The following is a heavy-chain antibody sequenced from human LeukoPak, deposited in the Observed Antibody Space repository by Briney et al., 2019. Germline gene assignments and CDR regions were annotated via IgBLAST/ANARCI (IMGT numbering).Heavy chain of an antibody. CDR1: RFRFSSYS. CDR3: ARPARGVIIQERNWFDP. CDR2: ISYDGSNK. V-gene: IGHV3-30*04. J-gene: IGHJ5*02. Sequence: GRSLRLSCAASRFRFSSYSMHWVRQAPGKGLEWVAVISYDGSNKYYADSVKGRFTISRDNSKNTLYLQMNSLRAEDTAVYYCARPARGVIIQERNWFDPWGQGTLVTVSS. D-gene: IGHD3-10*01.